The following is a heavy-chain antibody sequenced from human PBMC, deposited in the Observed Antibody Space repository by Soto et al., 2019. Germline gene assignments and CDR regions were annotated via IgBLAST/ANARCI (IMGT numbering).Heavy chain of an antibody. D-gene: IGHD6-13*01. J-gene: IGHJ5*02. CDR1: GYTFTSYD. CDR3: AIRVWGQQLVNFDP. V-gene: IGHV1-8*01. CDR2: MNPNSANT. Sequence: QVQLVQSGAEVKKPGASVKVSCKASGYTFTSYDINWVRQATGQGLEWMGWMNPNSANTGYAQKFQGRVTMTRNTPIRTAYMELSSLRSEDTAVYYCAIRVWGQQLVNFDPWGQGTLVTVSS.